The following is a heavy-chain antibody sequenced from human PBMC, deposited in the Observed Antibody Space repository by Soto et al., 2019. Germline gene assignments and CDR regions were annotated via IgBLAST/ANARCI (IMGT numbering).Heavy chain of an antibody. V-gene: IGHV5-10-1*01. CDR2: IDPSDSYA. Sequence: PGESLKISSKTSGYTFTTYWIIWVRQMPGKGLEYMGTIDPSDSYANYSPSFQGHVTISTDESISTAFLQWSSLKASDTATYYCARRSGNGDYYYHYGIDVWGQGTTVTSP. CDR1: GYTFTTYW. D-gene: IGHD3-10*01. CDR3: ARRSGNGDYYYHYGIDV. J-gene: IGHJ6*02.